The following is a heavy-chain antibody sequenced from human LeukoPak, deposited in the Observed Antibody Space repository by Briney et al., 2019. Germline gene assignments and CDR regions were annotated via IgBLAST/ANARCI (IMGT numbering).Heavy chain of an antibody. CDR3: ARGGYSGYDFYFDY. Sequence: SQTPSLTCTVSGGSISSGDYYWSWIRQPPGKGLEWIGYIYYSGSTYYNPSLKSRVTISVDTSKNQFSLKLSSVTAADTAVYYCARGGYSGYDFYFDYWGQGTLVTVSS. V-gene: IGHV4-30-4*01. CDR2: IYYSGST. CDR1: GGSISSGDYY. J-gene: IGHJ4*02. D-gene: IGHD5-12*01.